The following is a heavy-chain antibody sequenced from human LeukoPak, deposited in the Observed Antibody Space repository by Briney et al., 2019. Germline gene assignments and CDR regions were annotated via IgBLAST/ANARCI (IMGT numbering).Heavy chain of an antibody. CDR1: GGTFSSYS. CDR2: ISAYNGNT. J-gene: IGHJ4*02. CDR3: ARDRGTVVTLEYFDY. D-gene: IGHD4-23*01. Sequence: GASVKVSCKASGGTFSSYSISWVRQAPGQGLEWMGWISAYNGNTNYAQKLQGRVTMTTDTSTSTAYMELRSLRSDDTAVYYCARDRGTVVTLEYFDYWGQGTLVTVSS. V-gene: IGHV1-18*01.